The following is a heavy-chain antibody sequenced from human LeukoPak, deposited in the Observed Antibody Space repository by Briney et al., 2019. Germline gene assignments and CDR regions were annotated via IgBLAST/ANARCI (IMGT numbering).Heavy chain of an antibody. CDR3: ARDYAKTGYCSGTSCPDAFDL. CDR1: GFTFSSYS. V-gene: IGHV3-21*01. D-gene: IGHD2-2*03. Sequence: PGGSLRLSCAASGFTFSSYSMNWVRQAPGKGLEWVSSISSSSTYIYYVDSVKGRFTISRDNAKNSLALQMNSLRAEDTAVYYCARDYAKTGYCSGTSCPDAFDLWGQGTMVTVSS. CDR2: ISSSSTYI. J-gene: IGHJ3*01.